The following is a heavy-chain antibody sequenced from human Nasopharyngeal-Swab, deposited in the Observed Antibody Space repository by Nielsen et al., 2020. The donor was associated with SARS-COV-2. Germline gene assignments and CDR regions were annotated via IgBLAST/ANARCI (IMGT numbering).Heavy chain of an antibody. V-gene: IGHV1-24*01. D-gene: IGHD6-13*01. CDR1: GYTLTELS. CDR2: FDPEDGET. J-gene: IGHJ6*02. CDR3: ATDVAAAGRGEYYYYGIDV. Sequence: ASVKVSCKVSGYTLTELSMHRVRQAPGKGLEWMGGFDPEDGETIYAQKFQGRVTMTEDTYTDTAYMELSSLRSEDTAVYYCATDVAAAGRGEYYYYGIDVWGQGTTVTVSS.